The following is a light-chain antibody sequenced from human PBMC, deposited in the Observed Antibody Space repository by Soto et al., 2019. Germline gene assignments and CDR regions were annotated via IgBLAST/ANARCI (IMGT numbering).Light chain of an antibody. V-gene: IGKV1-9*01. Sequence: IPLTQSPSSLSASEGDRVTITCRASQDIAIYLAWYQQKPGEAPKLLIYAASTLHGGVPSRFSGSGSGTDFALTITSLQAEDFATYYCQQLRSYPSTFGGGTKVEIK. CDR1: QDIAIY. CDR2: AAS. J-gene: IGKJ4*01. CDR3: QQLRSYPST.